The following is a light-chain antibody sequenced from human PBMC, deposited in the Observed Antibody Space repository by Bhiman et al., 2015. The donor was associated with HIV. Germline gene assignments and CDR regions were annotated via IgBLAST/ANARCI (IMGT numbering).Light chain of an antibody. Sequence: SYELTQPPSVSVYPGQTASIPCSGDKLGEQYVCWYQQKPGQSPVLVMYQDSKRPSGIPERFSGSNSGNTATLTISGTQAIDEADYYCQAWDSSTAGVFGTGTKVTV. CDR1: KLGEQY. V-gene: IGLV3-1*01. J-gene: IGLJ1*01. CDR2: QDS. CDR3: QAWDSSTAGV.